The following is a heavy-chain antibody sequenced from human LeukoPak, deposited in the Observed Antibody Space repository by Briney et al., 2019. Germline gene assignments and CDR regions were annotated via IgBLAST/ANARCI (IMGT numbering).Heavy chain of an antibody. CDR3: AKNVLRFLEWLFDY. Sequence: GRSLRLSCATSGFTFSSYGMHWVRKAQGKGLERVAVISYDGSNKYYADSVKGRFTISRDNSKNTLYLQMNSLRAEDTAVYYCAKNVLRFLEWLFDYWGQGTLVTVSS. CDR1: GFTFSSYG. V-gene: IGHV3-30*18. J-gene: IGHJ4*02. CDR2: ISYDGSNK. D-gene: IGHD3-3*01.